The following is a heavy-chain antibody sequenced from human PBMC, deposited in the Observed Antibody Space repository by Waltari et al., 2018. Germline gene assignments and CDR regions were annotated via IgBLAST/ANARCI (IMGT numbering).Heavy chain of an antibody. J-gene: IGHJ2*01. CDR3: AREEIAVAGSWYFDL. CDR2: IYRGGST. CDR1: GFTVSSNY. Sequence: EVQLVESGGGLIQPGGSLRLSCAASGFTVSSNYMSWVRQAPGKGLGGVSVIYRGGSTYYADSVKGRFTISRDNAKNTLYLQMNSLRAEDTAMYYCAREEIAVAGSWYFDLWGRGTLVTVSS. D-gene: IGHD6-19*01. V-gene: IGHV3-53*01.